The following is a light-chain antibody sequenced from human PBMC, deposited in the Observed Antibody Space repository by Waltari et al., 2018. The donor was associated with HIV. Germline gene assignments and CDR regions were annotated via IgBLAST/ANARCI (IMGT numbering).Light chain of an antibody. Sequence: QSALTQPASVSGSPGQSITISCTGTSSDVGGYNLVSWYQQHPGKAPKLMIYEVSKRPSGVSNRFSGSKSGNTASLTSSGLQAEDEAEYYCCAYAGSTTYVIFGGGTKLTVL. CDR1: SSDVGGYNL. CDR3: CAYAGSTTYVI. CDR2: EVS. J-gene: IGLJ2*01. V-gene: IGLV2-23*02.